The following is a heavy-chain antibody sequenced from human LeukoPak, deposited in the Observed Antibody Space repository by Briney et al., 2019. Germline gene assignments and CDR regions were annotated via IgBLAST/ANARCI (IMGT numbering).Heavy chain of an antibody. CDR3: ARAIYGSGSHDY. J-gene: IGHJ4*02. D-gene: IGHD3-10*01. V-gene: IGHV3-30*01. Sequence: DSVKGRFTISRDNSKNTLYLQMNSLRAEDTAVYYCARAIYGSGSHDYWGQGTLVTVSS.